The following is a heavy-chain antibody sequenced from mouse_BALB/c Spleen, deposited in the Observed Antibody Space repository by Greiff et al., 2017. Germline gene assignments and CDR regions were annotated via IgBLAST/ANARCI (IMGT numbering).Heavy chain of an antibody. J-gene: IGHJ3*01. D-gene: IGHD2-3*01. Sequence: VQLKESGGGLVKPGGSLKLSCAASGFTFSSYAMSWVRQTPEKRLEWVASISSGGSTYYPDSVKGRFTISRDNARNILYLQMSSLRSEDTAMYYCARGPGDGYYVAWFAYWGQGTLVTVSA. V-gene: IGHV5-6-5*01. CDR3: ARGPGDGYYVAWFAY. CDR2: ISSGGST. CDR1: GFTFSSYA.